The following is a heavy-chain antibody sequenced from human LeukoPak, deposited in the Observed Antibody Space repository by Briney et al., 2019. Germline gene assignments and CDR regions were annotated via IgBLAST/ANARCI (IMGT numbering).Heavy chain of an antibody. Sequence: GESLKISCQGSGYTFSSYWIGWVRQMPGKGLEWMGVIYPGDSDTRYGPSFQGQVTISADKSSSAAYLQWSSLKASDTATYYCARSRDSSSSYYFANWGQGTLVTVSS. V-gene: IGHV5-51*01. CDR1: GYTFSSYW. J-gene: IGHJ4*02. CDR2: IYPGDSDT. CDR3: ARSRDSSSSYYFAN. D-gene: IGHD6-13*01.